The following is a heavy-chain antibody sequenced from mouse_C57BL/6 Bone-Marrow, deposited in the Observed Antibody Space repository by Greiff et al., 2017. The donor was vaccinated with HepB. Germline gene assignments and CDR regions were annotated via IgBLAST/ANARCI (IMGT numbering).Heavy chain of an antibody. CDR2: ISSGGSYT. J-gene: IGHJ3*01. CDR3: ARHEGTT. Sequence: EVQLQESGGDLVKPGGSLKLSCAASGFTFSSYGMSWVRQTPDKRLEWVATISSGGSYTYYPDSVKGRFTISRDNAKNTLYLQMSSLKSEDTAMYYCARHEGTTGGQGTLVTVSA. V-gene: IGHV5-6*01. CDR1: GFTFSSYG. D-gene: IGHD1-1*01.